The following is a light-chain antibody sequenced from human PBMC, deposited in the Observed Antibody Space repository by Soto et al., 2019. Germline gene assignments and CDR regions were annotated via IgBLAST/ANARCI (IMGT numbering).Light chain of an antibody. CDR3: QQYGSSPYT. CDR2: VAS. V-gene: IGKV3-20*01. Sequence: EIVLTQSPGTLSLSPGERATLSCRASQSVSSSSLAWYQQKPGQAPMLLIYVASSRATGITDRFSGSGFGTDFTNTISRLEPEDFAVFYCQQYGSSPYTFGPGAKLEIK. J-gene: IGKJ2*01. CDR1: QSVSSSS.